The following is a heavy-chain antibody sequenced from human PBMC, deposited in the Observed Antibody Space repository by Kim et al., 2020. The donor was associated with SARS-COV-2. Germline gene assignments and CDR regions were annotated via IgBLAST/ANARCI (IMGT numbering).Heavy chain of an antibody. CDR2: ISGSSGYI. CDR1: GFVFSSYT. D-gene: IGHD3-9*01. CDR3: ASEQYDILTAHSPGFDY. Sequence: GGSLRLSCAASGFVFSSYTLNWVRQAPGKGLEWVSSISGSSGYIYYADSVKGRFTISRDNAKKSMYLHMNRLRAEDTAVYYCASEQYDILTAHSPGFDYWGQGALVTVSS. V-gene: IGHV3-21*01. J-gene: IGHJ4*02.